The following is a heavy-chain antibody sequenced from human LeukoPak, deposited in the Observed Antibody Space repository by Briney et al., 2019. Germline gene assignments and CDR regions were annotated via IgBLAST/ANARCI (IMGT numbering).Heavy chain of an antibody. CDR3: ARGGGAYCSGGSCSPRYYNGMDV. Sequence: AESLTLSCAASGFTVSSNYMSWVRQAPGQGLGWDSVIYSGGSTYCADSVKGRFPISRDNSKNTLYLQMNSLRAEDTAVYYCARGGGAYCSGGSCSPRYYNGMDVRGQGTTVTVSS. CDR1: GFTVSSNY. D-gene: IGHD2-15*01. CDR2: IYSGGST. V-gene: IGHV3-66*02. J-gene: IGHJ6*02.